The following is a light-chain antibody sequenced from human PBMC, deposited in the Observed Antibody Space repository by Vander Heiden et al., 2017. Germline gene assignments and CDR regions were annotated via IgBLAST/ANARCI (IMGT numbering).Light chain of an antibody. CDR3: QQYYTTLT. Sequence: DIVMTQYPDSLAVSLGERATINCKSSQSVLYSSNNKNYLAWYRQKPGQPPELLIYWASTRESGVPDRFSGSGSGTDFTLIISSLQAEDVAVYYCQQYYTTLTFGQGTRLEIK. V-gene: IGKV4-1*01. J-gene: IGKJ5*01. CDR2: WAS. CDR1: QSVLYSSNNKNY.